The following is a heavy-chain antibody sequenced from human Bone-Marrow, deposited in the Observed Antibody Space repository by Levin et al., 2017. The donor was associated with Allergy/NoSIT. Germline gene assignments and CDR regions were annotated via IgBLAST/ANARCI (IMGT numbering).Heavy chain of an antibody. D-gene: IGHD3-3*01. J-gene: IGHJ4*02. CDR1: GGSVSSGSYY. V-gene: IGHV4-61*01. CDR2: IYYSGST. CDR3: ARGGPYQVLRFLEWLAYFDY. Sequence: SQTLSLTCTVSGGSVSSGSYYWSWIRQPPGKGLEWIGYIYYSGSTNYNPSLKSRVTISVDTSKNQFSLKLSSVTAADTAVYYCARGGPYQVLRFLEWLAYFDYWGQGTLVTVSS.